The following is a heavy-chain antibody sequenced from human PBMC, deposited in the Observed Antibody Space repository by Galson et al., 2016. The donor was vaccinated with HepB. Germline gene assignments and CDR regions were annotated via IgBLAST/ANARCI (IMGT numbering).Heavy chain of an antibody. CDR1: GFTFSSYA. D-gene: IGHD3-22*01. CDR3: VRGDSSGYYSGSRGFDN. CDR2: MSYDGGKK. Sequence: SLRLSCAASGFTFSSYAMHWVRQALGKGLEWVAMMSYDGGKKYYADSVKGRFTISRDNSENTLYLQMSSLRPEDTAGYYCVRGDSSGYYSGSRGFDNWGQGALVTVSS. V-gene: IGHV3-30*04. J-gene: IGHJ4*02.